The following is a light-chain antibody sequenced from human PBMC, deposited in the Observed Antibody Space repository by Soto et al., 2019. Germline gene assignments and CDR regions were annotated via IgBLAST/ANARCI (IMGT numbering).Light chain of an antibody. Sequence: EIVMTQSPATLSVAPGERATLSCRASQSISNNVAWYQQRPGQAPRLLIFGASTRTTGIPGRFSGSGSGTEFTLTISRLQSEDSAVCYCQQHSGWPLPFGGGTKVEIK. CDR2: GAS. V-gene: IGKV3-15*01. CDR1: QSISNN. CDR3: QQHSGWPLP. J-gene: IGKJ4*01.